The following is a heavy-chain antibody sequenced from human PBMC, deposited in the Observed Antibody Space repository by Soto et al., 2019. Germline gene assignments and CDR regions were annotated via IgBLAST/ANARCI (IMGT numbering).Heavy chain of an antibody. D-gene: IGHD4-17*01. Sequence: ALVKVACNASGYTFTGYYMQWVRQAPGQGLEWMGWINPNSGGTNYAQKFQGWVTMTRGTSISTAYMELSSLRSEDTAVYYCALLHLTYDYLFFDYWGQGTLVTVSS. CDR1: GYTFTGYY. J-gene: IGHJ4*02. CDR3: ALLHLTYDYLFFDY. CDR2: INPNSGGT. V-gene: IGHV1-2*04.